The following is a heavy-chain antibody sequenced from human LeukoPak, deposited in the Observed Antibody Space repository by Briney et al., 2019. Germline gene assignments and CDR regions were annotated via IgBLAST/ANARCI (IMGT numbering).Heavy chain of an antibody. CDR3: ARSSTYYDFWSGYSARYYYYYYMDV. CDR2: ISAYNGNT. J-gene: IGHJ6*03. Sequence: ASVKVSCKASGYTFTSYGISWGRQAPGQGLEWMGWISAYNGNTNYAQKLQGRVTMTTDTSTSTAYMELRSLRSDDTAVYYCARSSTYYDFWSGYSARYYYYYYMDVWGKGTTVTVSS. D-gene: IGHD3-3*01. V-gene: IGHV1-18*01. CDR1: GYTFTSYG.